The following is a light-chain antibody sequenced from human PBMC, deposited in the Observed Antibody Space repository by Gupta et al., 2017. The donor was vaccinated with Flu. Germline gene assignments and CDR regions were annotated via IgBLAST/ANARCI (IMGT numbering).Light chain of an antibody. CDR2: EDV. CDR1: SGSIASNT. Sequence: NYMLTQPPSVSGSPGWTVVISCTRSSGSIASNTVQWYQQRPGSSPKTLIFEDVRRPSGVPDRFSGSIDTSSNSASLTISGLKIEDEADYFCQSFDTSNHVIFGGGTKLAV. CDR3: QSFDTSNHVI. J-gene: IGLJ2*01. V-gene: IGLV6-57*01.